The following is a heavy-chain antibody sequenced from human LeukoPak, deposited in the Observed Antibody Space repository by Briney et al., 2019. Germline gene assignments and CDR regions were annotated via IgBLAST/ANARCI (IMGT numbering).Heavy chain of an antibody. D-gene: IGHD1-26*01. V-gene: IGHV4-59*01. J-gene: IGHJ4*02. Sequence: PSETLSLTCTVSGDSINSYYWSWIRQPPGKGLEWIAYIYSSGSTDYNPSLKSRVTVSLDTSKNRFSLNLRSVTAADTAVYYCVRDRLGGGNYFDYWSQGTLVTVSS. CDR1: GDSINSYY. CDR2: IYSSGST. CDR3: VRDRLGGGNYFDY.